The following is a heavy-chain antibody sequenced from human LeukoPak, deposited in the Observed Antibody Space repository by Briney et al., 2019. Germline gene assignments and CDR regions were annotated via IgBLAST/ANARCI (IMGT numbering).Heavy chain of an antibody. D-gene: IGHD6-19*01. J-gene: IGHJ3*02. CDR2: IYTSGST. CDR3: ARQAYSSGWRAVDAFDI. CDR1: GGSISSYY. V-gene: IGHV4-4*07. Sequence: RPSETLSLTCTVSGGSISSYYWSWIRQPAGKGLEWIGRIYTSGSTNYNPSLKSRVTMSVDTSKNQFSLKLSSVTAADTAVYYCARQAYSSGWRAVDAFDIWGQGTMVTVSS.